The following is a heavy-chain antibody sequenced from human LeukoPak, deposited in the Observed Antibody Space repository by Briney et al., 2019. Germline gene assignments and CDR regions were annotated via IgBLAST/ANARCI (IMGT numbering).Heavy chain of an antibody. V-gene: IGHV3-21*01. CDR3: AKELWGGYLEWLLYPLPLDY. CDR2: ISSSSSYI. J-gene: IGHJ4*02. CDR1: GFTFSSYS. D-gene: IGHD3-3*01. Sequence: PGGSLRLSCAASGFTFSSYSMNWVRQAPGKGLEWVSSISSSSSYIYYADSVKGRFTISRDNSKNTLYLQMNSLRAEDTAVYYCAKELWGGYLEWLLYPLPLDYWGQGTLVTVSS.